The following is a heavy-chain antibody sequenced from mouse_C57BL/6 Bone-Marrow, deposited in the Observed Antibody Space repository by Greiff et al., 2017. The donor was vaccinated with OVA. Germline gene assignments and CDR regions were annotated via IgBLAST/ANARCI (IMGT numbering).Heavy chain of an antibody. Sequence: QVQLQQSGPELVKPGASVKISCKASGYAFSSSWMNWVKQRPGKGLEWIGRIYPGDGDTNYNGKFKGKATLTAAKSSSTAYMQLSSLTSEDSAVYFCARKRTGTWAWFAYWGQGTLVTVSA. CDR2: IYPGDGDT. J-gene: IGHJ3*01. V-gene: IGHV1-82*01. CDR3: ARKRTGTWAWFAY. D-gene: IGHD4-1*01. CDR1: GYAFSSSW.